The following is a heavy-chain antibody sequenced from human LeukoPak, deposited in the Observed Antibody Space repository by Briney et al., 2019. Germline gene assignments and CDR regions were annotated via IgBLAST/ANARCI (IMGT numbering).Heavy chain of an antibody. CDR3: ARRITMIVVVTPYDAFDI. Sequence: GESLKISCKGSGYSFTSYWIGWVRQMPGKGLEWMGIIYPGDSDTRYSPSFQGQVTISADKSISTAYLQWSSLKASDTAMYYRARRITMIVVVTPYDAFDIWGQGTMVTVSS. D-gene: IGHD3-22*01. V-gene: IGHV5-51*01. J-gene: IGHJ3*02. CDR1: GYSFTSYW. CDR2: IYPGDSDT.